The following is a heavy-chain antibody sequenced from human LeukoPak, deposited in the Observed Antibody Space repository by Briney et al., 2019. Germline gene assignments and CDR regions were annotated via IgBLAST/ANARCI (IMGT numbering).Heavy chain of an antibody. D-gene: IGHD6-25*01. CDR2: IYYSGST. J-gene: IGHJ3*02. CDR1: GGSISSYY. CDR3: ASRLSDDAFDI. Sequence: SETLSLTCTVSGGSISSYYWSWIRQPPGKGLEWIGYIYYSGSTNYNPSLKSRVTISVDTSKKQFSLKLSSVTAADTAVYYCASRLSDDAFDIWGQGTMVTVSS. V-gene: IGHV4-59*08.